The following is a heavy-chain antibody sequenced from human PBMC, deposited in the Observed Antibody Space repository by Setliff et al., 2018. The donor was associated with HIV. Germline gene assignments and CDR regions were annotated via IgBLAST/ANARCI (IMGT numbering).Heavy chain of an antibody. V-gene: IGHV1-69*10. CDR2: IIPFLNLT. J-gene: IGHJ6*03. CDR1: GVTFSTYG. CDR3: ARVPVSNYYYYMDV. Sequence: SVKVSCKASGVTFSTYGITWVRQAPGQGLQWVGGIIPFLNLTHYAQQFRGRLTITADKSTTTAYMELRSLRSADSAVYYCARVPVSNYYYYMDVWGKGTTVTVS.